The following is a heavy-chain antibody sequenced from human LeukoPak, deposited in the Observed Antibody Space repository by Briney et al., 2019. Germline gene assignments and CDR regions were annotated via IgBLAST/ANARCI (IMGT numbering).Heavy chain of an antibody. CDR3: ARGRGDVVVRPFDP. CDR2: MNPNSGNT. D-gene: IGHD2-2*01. CDR1: GYTFTGYD. Sequence: ASVKVSCKASGYTFTGYDINWVRQATGQGLEWMGWMNPNSGNTGYAQKFQGRVTMTRNTSISTAYMELSSLRSEDTAVYYCARGRGDVVVRPFDPWGQGTLVTVSS. J-gene: IGHJ5*02. V-gene: IGHV1-8*01.